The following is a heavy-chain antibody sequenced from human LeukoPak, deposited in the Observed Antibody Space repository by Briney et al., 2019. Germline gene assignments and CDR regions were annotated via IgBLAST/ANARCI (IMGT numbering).Heavy chain of an antibody. J-gene: IGHJ3*02. Sequence: GGSLRLSCAASGFTFSSYGMHWVRQAPGKGLEWVAVISYDGSNKYYADSVKGRFTISRDNSKNTLYLQMNSLRAEGTAVYYCAKDGVYYDSSLFDIWGQGTMVTVSS. D-gene: IGHD3-22*01. CDR1: GFTFSSYG. CDR3: AKDGVYYDSSLFDI. V-gene: IGHV3-30*18. CDR2: ISYDGSNK.